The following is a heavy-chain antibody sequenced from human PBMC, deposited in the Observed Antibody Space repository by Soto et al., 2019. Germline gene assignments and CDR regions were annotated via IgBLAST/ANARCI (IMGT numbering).Heavy chain of an antibody. Sequence: ASVKVSCKASGYTFTSYGISWVRQAPGQGLEWMGWISAYNGNTNYAQKLQGRVTMTTDTSTSTAYMELRSLRSDDTAVYYCARDPRGLRYFDWPYFDYWGQGTLVTVSS. V-gene: IGHV1-18*01. CDR1: GYTFTSYG. CDR2: ISAYNGNT. CDR3: ARDPRGLRYFDWPYFDY. J-gene: IGHJ4*02. D-gene: IGHD3-9*01.